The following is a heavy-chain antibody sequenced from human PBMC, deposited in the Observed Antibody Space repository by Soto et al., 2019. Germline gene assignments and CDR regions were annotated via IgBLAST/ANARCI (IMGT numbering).Heavy chain of an antibody. Sequence: EVQLVESGGGLVQPGGSLRLSCAASGFTFSSYSMNWVRQAPGKGLEWVSYISSSSSTIYYADSVKGRFTISRDNAKNSLYLQMNSLRAEDTAVYYCAIDLNCGLFDYWGQGTLVTVSS. CDR3: AIDLNCGLFDY. CDR1: GFTFSSYS. CDR2: ISSSSSTI. V-gene: IGHV3-48*01. D-gene: IGHD1-1*01. J-gene: IGHJ4*02.